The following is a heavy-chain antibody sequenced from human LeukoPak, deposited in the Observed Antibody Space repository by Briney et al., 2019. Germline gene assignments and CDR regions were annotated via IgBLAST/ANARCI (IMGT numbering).Heavy chain of an antibody. CDR1: GGTFSSYA. V-gene: IGHV1-69*13. Sequence: SVKVSCKASGGTFSSYAISWVRQAPGQGLEWMGGIIPIFGTANYAQKFQGRVTITADESTSTAYMELSSLRSEDTAVYYCARLRGYSYGYKYYFDYWGQGTLVTVSS. J-gene: IGHJ4*02. CDR3: ARLRGYSYGYKYYFDY. D-gene: IGHD5-18*01. CDR2: IIPIFGTA.